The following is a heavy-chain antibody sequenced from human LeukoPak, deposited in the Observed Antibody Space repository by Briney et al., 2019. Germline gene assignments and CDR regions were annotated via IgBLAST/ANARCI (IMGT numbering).Heavy chain of an antibody. V-gene: IGHV4-4*07. CDR2: IYTSGST. J-gene: IGHJ3*02. CDR3: ARVSPYYGSGSYPAFDI. CDR1: GGSISSYY. D-gene: IGHD3-10*01. Sequence: KPSETLSLTCTVSGGSISSYYWSWIRQPAGKGLEWIGRIYTSGSTNYNPSLKSRVTMSVDTSKNQFSLKLSSVTAADTAVYYCARVSPYYGSGSYPAFDIWGQGTMVTVSS.